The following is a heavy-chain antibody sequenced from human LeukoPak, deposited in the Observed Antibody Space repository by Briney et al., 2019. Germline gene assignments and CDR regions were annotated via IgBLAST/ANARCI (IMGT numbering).Heavy chain of an antibody. V-gene: IGHV3-15*01. CDR1: GFTFSNAW. Sequence: PGGSLRLSCAASGFTFSNAWMSWVRRAPGKGLEWVGRIKSKTDGGTTDYAAPVKGRFTISRDDSKNTLYLQMNSLKTEDTAVYYCTSQWLGDAFDIWGQGTMVTVSS. D-gene: IGHD6-19*01. CDR3: TSQWLGDAFDI. CDR2: IKSKTDGGTT. J-gene: IGHJ3*02.